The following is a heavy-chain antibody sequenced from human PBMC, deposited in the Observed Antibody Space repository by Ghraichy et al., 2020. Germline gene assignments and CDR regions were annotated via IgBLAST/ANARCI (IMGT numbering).Heavy chain of an antibody. CDR1: GFTFSSYA. J-gene: IGHJ6*02. V-gene: IGHV3-23*01. Sequence: GGSLRLSCAASGFTFSSYAMSWVRQAPGKGLEWVSAISGSGGSTYYADSVKGRFTISRNNSKNTLDLQMNSLRAEDRAVYYCAKGLGDILTGYYLTDYYYYGMDVWGQGTTVTVSS. CDR3: AKGLGDILTGYYLTDYYYYGMDV. CDR2: ISGSGGST. D-gene: IGHD3-9*01.